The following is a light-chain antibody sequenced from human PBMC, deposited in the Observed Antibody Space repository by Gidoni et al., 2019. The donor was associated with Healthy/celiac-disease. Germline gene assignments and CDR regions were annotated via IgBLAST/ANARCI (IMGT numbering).Light chain of an antibody. CDR3: QQRSNWLLT. J-gene: IGKJ4*01. V-gene: IGKV3-11*01. Sequence: ELVLTQSPATLSLSPGERANLSCRASQSVSSSLAWYQQKPGQAPRLLIYDASNRATGIPARCSGSGSGTDFTLTISSLEPEDFAVYYWQQRSNWLLTFGGGTKVEIK. CDR2: DAS. CDR1: QSVSSS.